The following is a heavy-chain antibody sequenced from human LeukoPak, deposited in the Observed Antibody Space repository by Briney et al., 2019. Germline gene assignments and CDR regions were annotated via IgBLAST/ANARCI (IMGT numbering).Heavy chain of an antibody. V-gene: IGHV3-23*01. CDR1: GFTFNNYA. D-gene: IGHD1-26*01. CDR2: ISGGGETT. Sequence: GGSLRLSCAASGFTFNNYAMNWVRQAPGKGLEWVSSISGGGETTYYADSVKGRFTISRDNAKNSLYLQMNSLRAEDTAVYYCARDPEGGSYYPDYWGQGTLVTVSS. CDR3: ARDPEGGSYYPDY. J-gene: IGHJ4*02.